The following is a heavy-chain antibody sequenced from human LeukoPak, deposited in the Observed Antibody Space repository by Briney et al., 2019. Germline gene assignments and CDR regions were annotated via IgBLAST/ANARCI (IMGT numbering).Heavy chain of an antibody. CDR3: ARGHVGSYAYYYYYGMDV. D-gene: IGHD2-8*01. CDR1: GGSFSCYY. V-gene: IGHV4-34*01. Sequence: SETLSLTCAVYGGSFSCYYWSWIRQPPKKGLEWIGEINHSGSTNYNPSLKSRVTISVDTSKNQFSLKVRSVTAADTAVYYCARGHVGSYAYYYYYGMDVWGQGTTVTVSS. J-gene: IGHJ6*02. CDR2: INHSGST.